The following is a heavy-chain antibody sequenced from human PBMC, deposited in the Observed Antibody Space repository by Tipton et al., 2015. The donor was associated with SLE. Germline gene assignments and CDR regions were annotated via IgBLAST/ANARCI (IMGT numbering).Heavy chain of an antibody. V-gene: IGHV4-34*01. Sequence: TLSLTCAVYGGSFSGYYGSWIRQPPGKGLEWIGEINHSGSTNYDPSLKSRVTISVDTSKNQFSLQLTSVTAADTAIYYCARESFTNDFHYYMDVWGKGTTVTVSS. CDR3: ARESFTNDFHYYMDV. CDR2: INHSGST. D-gene: IGHD2-8*01. J-gene: IGHJ6*03. CDR1: GGSFSGYY.